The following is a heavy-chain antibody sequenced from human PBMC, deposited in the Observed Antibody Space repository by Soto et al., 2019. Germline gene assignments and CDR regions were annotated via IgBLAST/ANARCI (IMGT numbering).Heavy chain of an antibody. CDR1: GFTFSSYG. CDR2: IWYDGSNK. Sequence: QVQLVESGGGVVQPGRSLRLSCAASGFTFSSYGMHWVRQAPGKGLEWVAVIWYDGSNKYYADSVKGRFTISRDNSKNTLYLQMNSLRAEDTAVYYCARDVMLTAMGMWYFDLWGRGTLVTVSS. D-gene: IGHD2-21*02. V-gene: IGHV3-33*01. CDR3: ARDVMLTAMGMWYFDL. J-gene: IGHJ2*01.